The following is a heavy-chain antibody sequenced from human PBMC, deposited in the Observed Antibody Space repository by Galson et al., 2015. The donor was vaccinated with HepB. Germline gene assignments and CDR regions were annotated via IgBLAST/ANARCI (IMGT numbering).Heavy chain of an antibody. V-gene: IGHV3-11*06. CDR1: GFSFSDYY. Sequence: SLRLSCAASGFSFSDYYMSWIRQAPGKGLEWISYISASSTYTTYADSVKGRITISRDNAKKSLYLQMNSLRAEDTAVYYCARDGDYLSYRPHWFDPWGQGTLVTVSS. CDR3: ARDGDYLSYRPHWFDP. D-gene: IGHD4-17*01. J-gene: IGHJ5*02. CDR2: ISASSTYT.